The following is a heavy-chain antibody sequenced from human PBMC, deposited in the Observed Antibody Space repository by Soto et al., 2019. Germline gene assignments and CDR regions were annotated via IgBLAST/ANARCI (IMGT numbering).Heavy chain of an antibody. CDR2: IYTGGST. Sequence: EVQLVESGGGLVQPGGSLRLSCAASGFTVSSNYMTWVRQAPGKGLEWVSVIYTGGSTYYADSVKGRFTISRDNSKNTLHLQMNGLRAEATAVYYCARERPAYYYDGAGYDRAFDIWGQGTMVTVSS. CDR1: GFTVSSNY. J-gene: IGHJ3*02. CDR3: ARERPAYYYDGAGYDRAFDI. V-gene: IGHV3-66*01. D-gene: IGHD3-22*01.